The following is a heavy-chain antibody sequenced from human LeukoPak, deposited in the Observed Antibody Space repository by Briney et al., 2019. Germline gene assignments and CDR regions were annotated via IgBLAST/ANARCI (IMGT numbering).Heavy chain of an antibody. CDR2: INWNGGST. CDR1: GFTFDDYG. J-gene: IGHJ4*02. CDR3: ARFSTAGYFDY. V-gene: IGHV3-20*04. D-gene: IGHD6-19*01. Sequence: GGSLRLSCAASGFTFDDYGMSWVRQAPGKGLEWVSGINWNGGSTGYADSVKGRFTISRDNAKNSLYLQTNSLRAEDTALYYCARFSTAGYFDYWGQGTLVTVSS.